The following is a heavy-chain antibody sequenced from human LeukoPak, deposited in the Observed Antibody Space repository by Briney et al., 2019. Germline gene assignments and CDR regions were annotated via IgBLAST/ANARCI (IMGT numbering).Heavy chain of an antibody. J-gene: IGHJ4*02. CDR2: IDPNSGGS. D-gene: IGHD3-22*01. CDR3: ARVCYDRAYDY. Sequence: ASVKVSCKASGYTFTVYYLHWVRQAPGQGLEWMGWIDPNSGGSNYAQKFQGRVTMTRDTSIGTAYMDLSRLRSDDTAVYYCARVCYDRAYDYWGQGTLVTVSS. CDR1: GYTFTVYY. V-gene: IGHV1-2*02.